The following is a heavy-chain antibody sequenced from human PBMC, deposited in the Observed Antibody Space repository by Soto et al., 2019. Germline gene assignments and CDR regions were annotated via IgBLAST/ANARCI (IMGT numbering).Heavy chain of an antibody. CDR3: AKVDRAFDFFEY. Sequence: EVQLLESGGGLVQPGGSLRLSCAASGFTFGSYAMSWIRQAPGKGLEWVSVITGRGPTTYYGDSVKGRFTVSRDNSKNTLYLQMNSLRVDDTAVYYCAKVDRAFDFFEYRGQGTLLTVSS. V-gene: IGHV3-23*01. CDR1: GFTFGSYA. D-gene: IGHD3-9*01. CDR2: ITGRGPTT. J-gene: IGHJ4*02.